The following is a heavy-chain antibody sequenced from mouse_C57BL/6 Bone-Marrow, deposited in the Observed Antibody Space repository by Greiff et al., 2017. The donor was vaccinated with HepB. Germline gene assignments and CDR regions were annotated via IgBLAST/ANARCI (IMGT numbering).Heavy chain of an antibody. CDR2: IHPSDSDT. Sequence: QVQLQQPGAELVKPGASVKVSCKASGYTFTSYWMHWVKQRPGQGLEWIGRIHPSDSDTNYNQKFKGKATLTVDKSSSTAYMQLSSLTSEDSAVYYCAILITTVVATKWDYAMDYWGQGTSVTVSS. CDR1: GYTFTSYW. V-gene: IGHV1-74*01. CDR3: AILITTVVATKWDYAMDY. J-gene: IGHJ4*01. D-gene: IGHD1-1*01.